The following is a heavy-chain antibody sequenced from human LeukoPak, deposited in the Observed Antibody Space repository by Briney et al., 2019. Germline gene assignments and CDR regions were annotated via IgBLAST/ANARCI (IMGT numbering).Heavy chain of an antibody. V-gene: IGHV1-8*01. CDR2: MNPNSGNT. D-gene: IGHD3-10*01. CDR1: GYTFTSYD. Sequence: GASVKVSCKASGYTFTSYDINWVRQATGQGLEWMGWMNPNSGNTGYAQKFQGRVTMTRNTSISTAYMELSSLRSDDTAVYYCARDFVGRFGELSIDYWGQGTLVTVSS. J-gene: IGHJ4*02. CDR3: ARDFVGRFGELSIDY.